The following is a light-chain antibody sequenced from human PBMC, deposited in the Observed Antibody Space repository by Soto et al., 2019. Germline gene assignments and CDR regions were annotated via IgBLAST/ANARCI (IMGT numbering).Light chain of an antibody. J-gene: IGLJ1*01. Sequence: QSALTQPRSVSGSPGQSVTISCTGTSSDVGGYNYVSWYQQHPGKAPKLMIYDVSERPSGVPDRFSGSKSGNTASLTISGLQAEDEADYYCSSYTSSSLYVFGTGTKVTVL. CDR1: SSDVGGYNY. CDR3: SSYTSSSLYV. CDR2: DVS. V-gene: IGLV2-11*01.